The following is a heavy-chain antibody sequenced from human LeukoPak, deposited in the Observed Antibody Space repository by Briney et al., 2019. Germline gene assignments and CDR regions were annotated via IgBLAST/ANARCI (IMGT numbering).Heavy chain of an antibody. CDR2: IIPILGIA. CDR1: GGTFSSYA. Sequence: GASVKVSCTASGGTFSSYAISWVRQAPGQGLEWMGRIIPILGIANYAQKFQGRVTITADKSTSTAYMELSSLRSEDTAVYYCARGGGNYYDRRGSLFAYGAQGPLVTVSS. J-gene: IGHJ4*02. CDR3: ARGGGNYYDRRGSLFAY. V-gene: IGHV1-69*04. D-gene: IGHD3-22*01.